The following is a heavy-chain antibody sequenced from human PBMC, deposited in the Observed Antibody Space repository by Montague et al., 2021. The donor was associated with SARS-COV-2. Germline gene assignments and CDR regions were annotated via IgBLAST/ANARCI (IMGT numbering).Heavy chain of an antibody. J-gene: IGHJ4*02. CDR1: GFSLSTSGMF. Sequence: PPHTLTLPCTFSGFSLSTSGMFVSCIRQPPGKALEWLSLIDWDDDKYYSTSLKTRLTISKDTSKNQVVLTMTNMDPVDTATYYCARSFSMGGVVIITAYFDYWGQGTLVKVSS. D-gene: IGHD3-3*01. CDR3: ARSFSMGGVVIITAYFDY. CDR2: IDWDDDK. V-gene: IGHV2-70*01.